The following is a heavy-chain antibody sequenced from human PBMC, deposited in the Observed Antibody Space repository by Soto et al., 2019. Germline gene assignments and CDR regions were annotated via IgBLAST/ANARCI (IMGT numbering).Heavy chain of an antibody. D-gene: IGHD4-4*01. CDR1: GGSISSSSYY. J-gene: IGHJ3*02. CDR2: IYYSGST. CDR3: ARPLLTTNDAFDI. V-gene: IGHV4-39*01. Sequence: QLQLQESGPGLVKPSETLSLTCTVSGGSISSSSYYWGWIRQPPGKGLEWIGSIYYSGSTYYNPSLKSRVTISVDTSKNQFSLKLSSVTAADTAVYYCARPLLTTNDAFDIWGQGTMVTVSS.